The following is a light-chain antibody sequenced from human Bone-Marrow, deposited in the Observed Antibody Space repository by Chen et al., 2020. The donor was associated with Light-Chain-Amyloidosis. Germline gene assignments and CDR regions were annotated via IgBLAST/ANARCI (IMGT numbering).Light chain of an antibody. CDR1: NIGSTS. V-gene: IGLV3-21*02. CDR3: QVWDRSSDRPV. CDR2: DDS. Sequence: SYVLTQPHSVSVAPGQTATIACGGNNIGSTSVHWYQQTPGQAPLLVVYDDSHRPSGIPERLSGSNSGNTATLTISRVEAGDEADYYCQVWDRSSDRPVFGGGTKLTVL. J-gene: IGLJ3*02.